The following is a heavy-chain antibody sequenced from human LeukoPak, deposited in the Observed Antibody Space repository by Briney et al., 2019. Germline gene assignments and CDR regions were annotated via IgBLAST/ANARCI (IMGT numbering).Heavy chain of an antibody. CDR2: VYTSGST. J-gene: IGHJ6*03. V-gene: IGHV4-4*09. CDR3: ARHAGRSAATHNYYMDV. D-gene: IGHD2-15*01. CDR1: GGSISSYY. Sequence: SETLSLTCTVSGGSISSYYWSWIRQPPGKGLEWIGYVYTSGSTNYNPSLKSRVTISVDTSKNQFSLKLSSVTAADTAVYYCARHAGRSAATHNYYMDVWGKGTTVTVSS.